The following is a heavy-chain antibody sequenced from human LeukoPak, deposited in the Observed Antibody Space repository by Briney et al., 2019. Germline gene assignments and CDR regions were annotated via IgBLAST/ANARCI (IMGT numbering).Heavy chain of an antibody. CDR3: AKDQGCSSTSCYHYYYYYYMDV. Sequence: GGSLRLSCAASGFTFSSYGMHWVRQAPGKGLEWVAFIRYDGSNKYYADSVKGRFTISRDNSKNTLYLQVNSLRAEDTAVYYCAKDQGCSSTSCYHYYYYYYMDVWGEGTTVTVSS. V-gene: IGHV3-30*02. CDR2: IRYDGSNK. CDR1: GFTFSSYG. D-gene: IGHD2-2*01. J-gene: IGHJ6*03.